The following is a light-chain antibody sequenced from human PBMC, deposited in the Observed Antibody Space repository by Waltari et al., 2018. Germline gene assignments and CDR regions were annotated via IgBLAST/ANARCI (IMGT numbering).Light chain of an antibody. J-gene: IGKJ2*01. CDR1: QGISNS. CDR3: QQYYFTPYT. CDR2: GAS. Sequence: DIQMTQSPSSLSASIGDRVTITCRASQGISNSLAWYQQKPGKAPKLLLYGASRLESGVPPRFSGSGSGTDYTLTISSLQPDDFATYYCQQYYFTPYTFGQGPTLDIK. V-gene: IGKV1-NL1*01.